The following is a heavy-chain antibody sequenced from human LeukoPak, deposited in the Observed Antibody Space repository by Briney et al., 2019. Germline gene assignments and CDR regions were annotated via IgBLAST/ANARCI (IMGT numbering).Heavy chain of an antibody. CDR3: ARGYCSSTSCYLDH. CDR2: IYHSGST. CDR1: GGSISSGGYY. V-gene: IGHV4-30-2*01. Sequence: SSQTLSLTCTVSGGSISSGGYYWSWIRQPPGKGLEWIGYIYHSGSTYYNPSLKSRVTISVDRSKNQFSLKLSSVTAADTAVYYCARGYCSSTSCYLDHWGQGTLVTVSS. J-gene: IGHJ4*02. D-gene: IGHD2-2*01.